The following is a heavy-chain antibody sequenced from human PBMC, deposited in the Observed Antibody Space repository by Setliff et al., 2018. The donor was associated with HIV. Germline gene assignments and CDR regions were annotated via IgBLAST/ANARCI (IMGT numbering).Heavy chain of an antibody. Sequence: SGPTWEPPQTLTLTCTFSGFSLASSGVGVAWVRQPPGEGLEWLALIYWDDDVRYSPPLKNRLSISKDNSKNQVVLAMSNMDPVDTATYFCAHFTHFRDVYFDSWGPGILVTVSS. CDR2: IYWDDDV. V-gene: IGHV2-5*02. CDR3: AHFTHFRDVYFDS. CDR1: GFSLASSGVG. D-gene: IGHD2-21*01. J-gene: IGHJ4*01.